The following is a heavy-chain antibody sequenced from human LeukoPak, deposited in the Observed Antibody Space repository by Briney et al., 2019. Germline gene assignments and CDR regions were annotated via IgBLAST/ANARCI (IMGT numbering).Heavy chain of an antibody. V-gene: IGHV4-39*01. CDR2: IYYGRSP. Sequence: PSETLSLTCTVSDGSISSNNFYWGWIRQPPGKGPEWIGDIYYGRSPYYNPSLKSRLTISVDTSKNQFSLKLSSVTATDTAIYYCARDHPGVIVDEGYFDYWGQGTLVTVSS. J-gene: IGHJ4*02. D-gene: IGHD3-22*01. CDR3: ARDHPGVIVDEGYFDY. CDR1: DGSISSNNFY.